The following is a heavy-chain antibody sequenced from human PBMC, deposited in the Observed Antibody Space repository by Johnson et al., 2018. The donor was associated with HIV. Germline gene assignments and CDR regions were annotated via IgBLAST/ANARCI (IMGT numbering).Heavy chain of an antibody. J-gene: IGHJ3*02. CDR3: RVVGDAFDI. V-gene: IGHV3-20*04. D-gene: IGHD2-15*01. CDR1: GFTFDDYG. CDR2: INWNGGNT. Sequence: VHLVESGGGVVRPGGSLRLSCAASGFTFDDYGMSWVRQAPGKGLEWVSGINWNGGNTGYADSVKGRFTISRDNSKNTLYLQMNSLRVEDTAVYYVRVVGDAFDIWGQGTMVTVSS.